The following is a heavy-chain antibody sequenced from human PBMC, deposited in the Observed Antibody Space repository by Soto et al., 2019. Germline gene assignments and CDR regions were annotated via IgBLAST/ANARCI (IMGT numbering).Heavy chain of an antibody. V-gene: IGHV4-59*08. Sequence: NPSETLSLTCTVSGGSISNYYWSWFRQTPGKGLEWIGYVHDSWGSNYNPSLKSRVTISLDTSKNQFSLKLSSVTAADTAVYYCARRRGYGSGRYYWFDPWGQVTLVTVSS. CDR2: VHDSWGS. D-gene: IGHD3-10*01. CDR3: ARRRGYGSGRYYWFDP. CDR1: GGSISNYY. J-gene: IGHJ5*02.